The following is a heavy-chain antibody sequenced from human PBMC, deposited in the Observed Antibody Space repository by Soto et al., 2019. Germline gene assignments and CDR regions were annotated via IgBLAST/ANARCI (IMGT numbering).Heavy chain of an antibody. D-gene: IGHD5-18*01. CDR2: INPNGGST. Sequence: QVQLVQSGGEVKKPLASVKVSCKASGYTFPPYYIHWVRQAPGQGIEGMGIINPNGGSTTYAQNFRAGFTMIRDTSTSTVYTEVSSLSSDDSAVYYCATSVNSAMAFDYWGQGTLVTVSS. J-gene: IGHJ4*02. V-gene: IGHV1-46*01. CDR3: ATSVNSAMAFDY. CDR1: GYTFPPYY.